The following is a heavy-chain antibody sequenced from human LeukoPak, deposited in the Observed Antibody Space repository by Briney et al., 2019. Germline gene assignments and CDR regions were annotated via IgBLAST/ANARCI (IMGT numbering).Heavy chain of an antibody. Sequence: KSSETLSLTCAVSGGSISSGSYYWSWIRQPAGKGLEWIGRIYTSGSTNYNPSLKSRVTISVDTSKNQFSLKLSSVTAADTAVYYCARAGIAAAGADYWGQGTLVTVSS. CDR3: ARAGIAAAGADY. CDR1: GGSISSGSYY. V-gene: IGHV4-61*02. J-gene: IGHJ4*02. D-gene: IGHD6-13*01. CDR2: IYTSGST.